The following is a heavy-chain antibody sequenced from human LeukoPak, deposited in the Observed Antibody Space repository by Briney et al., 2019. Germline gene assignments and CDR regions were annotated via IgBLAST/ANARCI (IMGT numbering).Heavy chain of an antibody. D-gene: IGHD2-2*01. V-gene: IGHV3-7*01. J-gene: IGHJ5*02. Sequence: GGSLRLSCAASGFTFSSYWMSWVRQAPGKGLEWVANIKQDGSVKYYVDSVKGRFTISRDNAKNSLYLQMNSLRAEDTAVYYCARDDCSSISCYHNWFDPWGQGTLVTVSS. CDR3: ARDDCSSISCYHNWFDP. CDR2: IKQDGSVK. CDR1: GFTFSSYW.